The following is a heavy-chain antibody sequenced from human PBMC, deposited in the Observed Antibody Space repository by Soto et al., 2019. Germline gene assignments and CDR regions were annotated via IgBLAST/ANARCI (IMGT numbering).Heavy chain of an antibody. D-gene: IGHD1-26*01. CDR3: ASDLVGASDAYGLDV. V-gene: IGHV3-33*01. J-gene: IGHJ6*02. Sequence: PAGSLGLSCAVSGFTFSNYGMHWVRQAPGKGLEWVAIIWYDGNNKYYADSVRGRFIISRDNSKNRLYLQMNSLRAEDTAVYYCASDLVGASDAYGLDVWGQGTPVTVSS. CDR1: GFTFSNYG. CDR2: IWYDGNNK.